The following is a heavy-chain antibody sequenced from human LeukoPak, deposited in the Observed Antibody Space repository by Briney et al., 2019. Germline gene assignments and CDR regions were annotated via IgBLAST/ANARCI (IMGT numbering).Heavy chain of an antibody. Sequence: GGSLRLSCAASGFTFSSYWMHWVRQAPGKGLVWVSRINSDGGSTSYADSVKGRFTISRDNAKNTLYLQMNSLRAEDTAVYYCARWYSSGWYYFDYWGQGTLVTVSS. CDR2: INSDGGST. J-gene: IGHJ4*02. D-gene: IGHD6-19*01. V-gene: IGHV3-74*01. CDR3: ARWYSSGWYYFDY. CDR1: GFTFSSYW.